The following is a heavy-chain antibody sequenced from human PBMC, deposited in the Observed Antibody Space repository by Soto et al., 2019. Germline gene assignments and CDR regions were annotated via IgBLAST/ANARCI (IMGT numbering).Heavy chain of an antibody. CDR2: IIPILGIA. V-gene: IGHV1-69*04. Sequence: GASVKVSCKASGGTFSSYTISWVRQAPGQGLEWMGRIIPILGIANYAQKFQGRVTITADKSTSTAYMELSSLRSEDTAVYYCARDHRYYYDSSKSWFDPWGQGTLVTVSS. D-gene: IGHD3-22*01. CDR1: GGTFSSYT. J-gene: IGHJ5*02. CDR3: ARDHRYYYDSSKSWFDP.